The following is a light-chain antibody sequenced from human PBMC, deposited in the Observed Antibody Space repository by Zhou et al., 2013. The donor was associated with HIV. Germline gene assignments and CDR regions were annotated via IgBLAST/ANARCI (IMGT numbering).Light chain of an antibody. V-gene: IGKV3-20*01. CDR1: QSVASNY. J-gene: IGKJ4*01. CDR2: GAS. CDR3: QQYNNWPLT. Sequence: EIVLTQSPGTLSLSPGDRATLSCRASQSVASNYLAWYQQKPGQAPRLLIYGASSRATGIPDRFSGSGSGTDFTLTISRLEPEDFAVYFCQQYNNWPLTFGGGTKVEI.